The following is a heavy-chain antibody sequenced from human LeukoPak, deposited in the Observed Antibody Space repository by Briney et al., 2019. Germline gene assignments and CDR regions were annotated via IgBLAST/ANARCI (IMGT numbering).Heavy chain of an antibody. D-gene: IGHD3-22*01. V-gene: IGHV4-61*03. Sequence: SETLSLTCTVSGGSVSSGSYYWSWIRQPPGKGLEWIGYIYYSGSTNYNPSLKSRVTISVDSSRTHFSLKLSSVTAADTAVYYCASYPYYYDSSGYYYDYWGQGTLVTVSS. CDR2: IYYSGST. J-gene: IGHJ4*02. CDR3: ASYPYYYDSSGYYYDY. CDR1: GGSVSSGSYY.